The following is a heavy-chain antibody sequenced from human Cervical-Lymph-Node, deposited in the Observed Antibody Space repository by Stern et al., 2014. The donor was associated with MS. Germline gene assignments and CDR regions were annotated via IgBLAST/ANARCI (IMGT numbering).Heavy chain of an antibody. CDR1: GYTFTRYY. V-gene: IGHV1-2*06. CDR2: IDPNIGRA. CDR3: ARCPSGFDP. Sequence: VQLVESGAEVKEPGASVKDSFKASGYTFTRYYLHWVRQAPGQGLERTGRIDPNIGRAQYAQEFPGRLTMNRDTSSRTGYMELSRLKSDDTAVYFWARCPSGFDPWGQGTLVTFSS. J-gene: IGHJ5*02.